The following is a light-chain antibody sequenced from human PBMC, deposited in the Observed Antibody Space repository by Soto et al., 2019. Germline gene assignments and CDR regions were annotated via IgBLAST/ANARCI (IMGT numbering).Light chain of an antibody. J-gene: IGKJ1*01. CDR3: QQSHSSPRT. V-gene: IGKV3-15*01. CDR2: GAS. Sequence: EIVMTQSPATLSVSPGERATLSCRASQSVSSNLAWYQQKPGQAPRLLIYGASTRATGIPARFSGSGSGTEFTLTINSVQPEDFGIYYCQQSHSSPRTFGQGTTV. CDR1: QSVSSN.